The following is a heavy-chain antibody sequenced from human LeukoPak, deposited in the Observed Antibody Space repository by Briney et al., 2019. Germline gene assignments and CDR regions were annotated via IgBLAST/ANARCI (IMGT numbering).Heavy chain of an antibody. CDR2: IWYDGSNK. Sequence: GGSLRLSCAASGFTFSSSGMHWVRQAPGKGLEWVAVIWYDGSNKYYADSVKGRFTISRDNSKNTLYLQMNSLRAEDTAVYYCARIGRIDGGDYFDYWGQGTLVTVSS. CDR1: GFTFSSSG. V-gene: IGHV3-33*01. CDR3: ARIGRIDGGDYFDY. J-gene: IGHJ4*02. D-gene: IGHD3-16*01.